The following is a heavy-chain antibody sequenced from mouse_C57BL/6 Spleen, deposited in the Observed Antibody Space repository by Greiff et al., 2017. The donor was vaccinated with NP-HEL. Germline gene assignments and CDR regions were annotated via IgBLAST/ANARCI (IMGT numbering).Heavy chain of an antibody. Sequence: EVQGVESGGGLVKPGGSLKLSCAASGFTFSSYAMSWVRQTPEKRLEWVATISDGGSYTYYPDNVKGRFTISRDNAKNNLYLQMSHLKSEDTAMYYCARDDEEEPFAYWGQGTLVTVSA. CDR3: ARDDEEEPFAY. CDR2: ISDGGSYT. V-gene: IGHV5-4*01. J-gene: IGHJ3*01. CDR1: GFTFSSYA.